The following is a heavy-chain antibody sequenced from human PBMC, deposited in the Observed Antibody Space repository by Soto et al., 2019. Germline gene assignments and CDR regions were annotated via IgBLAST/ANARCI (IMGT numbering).Heavy chain of an antibody. J-gene: IGHJ6*02. Sequence: QVQLVQYGAEVKKQGASVKVSCKASGYTFTSYDINWVRQATGQGLEWMGWMNPNSGNTGYAQKFQGRVTMTRNTSITTAYMELSSLRSEDTAVYYCAREGTGTTSMDVWGQGTTVTVSS. CDR1: GYTFTSYD. D-gene: IGHD1-1*01. V-gene: IGHV1-8*01. CDR2: MNPNSGNT. CDR3: AREGTGTTSMDV.